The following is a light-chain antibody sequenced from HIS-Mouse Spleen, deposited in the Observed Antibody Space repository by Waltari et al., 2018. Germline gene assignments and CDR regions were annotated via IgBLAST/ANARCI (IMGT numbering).Light chain of an antibody. CDR2: DVS. V-gene: IGLV2-11*01. J-gene: IGLJ2*01. CDR3: CSYAGSYTVV. Sequence: QSALTQPRSVSGSPGQSVPISCTGTSSDVGGYNYVFWYQQHPGKAPKLMIYDVSKRPSGVPDRFSGSKSGNTASLTISGLQAEDEADYYCCSYAGSYTVVFGGGTKLTVL. CDR1: SSDVGGYNY.